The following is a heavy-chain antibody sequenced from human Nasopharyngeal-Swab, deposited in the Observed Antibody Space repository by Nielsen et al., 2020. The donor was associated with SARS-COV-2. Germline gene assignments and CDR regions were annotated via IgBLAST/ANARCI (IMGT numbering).Heavy chain of an antibody. V-gene: IGHV3-11*01. CDR1: GFTVSDDY. CDR3: ARVLAAAGLPDY. J-gene: IGHJ4*02. CDR2: ISSSGSTI. D-gene: IGHD6-13*01. Sequence: GESLKISCAASGFTVSDDYVSWSRQAPGKGLEWVSYISSSGSTIYYADSVKGRFTISRDNANNSLYLHMNSLRAEDTAVYYCARVLAAAGLPDYWGQGTLVTVSS.